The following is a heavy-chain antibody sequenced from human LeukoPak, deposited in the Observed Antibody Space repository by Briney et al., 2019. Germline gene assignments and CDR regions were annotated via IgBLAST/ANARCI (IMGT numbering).Heavy chain of an antibody. CDR1: GFTFSSYA. Sequence: GGSLRLSCAASGFTFSSYAMSWVRQAPGEGLEWVSAISGSGGSTYYADSVKGRFTISRDNSKNTLYLQVNSLRAEDTAVYYCANNYDSSGYYYVGYYYYGMDVWGQGTTVTVSS. CDR2: ISGSGGST. CDR3: ANNYDSSGYYYVGYYYYGMDV. D-gene: IGHD3-22*01. V-gene: IGHV3-23*01. J-gene: IGHJ6*02.